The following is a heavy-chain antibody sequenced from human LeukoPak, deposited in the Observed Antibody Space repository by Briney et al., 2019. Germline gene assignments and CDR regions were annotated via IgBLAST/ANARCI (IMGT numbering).Heavy chain of an antibody. D-gene: IGHD1-26*01. CDR3: ARDPRGELLDAFDI. V-gene: IGHV4-39*07. CDR1: GGSISSTTFY. Sequence: PSETLSLTCTVSGGSISSTTFYWGWIRQPPGKGLEWIGSVYYSGSTYCNPSLESRVTISVDTSKNQFSLKLSSVTAADTAVYYCARDPRGELLDAFDIWGQGTMVTVSS. J-gene: IGHJ3*02. CDR2: VYYSGST.